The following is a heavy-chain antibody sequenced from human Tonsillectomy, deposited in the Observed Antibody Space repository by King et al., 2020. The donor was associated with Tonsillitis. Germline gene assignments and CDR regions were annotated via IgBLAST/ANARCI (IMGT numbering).Heavy chain of an antibody. CDR2: MKGDGSKT. V-gene: IGHV3-7*01. Sequence: VQLVESGGGLVQPGGSLRLSCVASGFTFSNYWMTWVRQAPGKGLEWVANMKGDGSKTSSVDSVTGRFTISRDNAKNSLYLQINSLRAEDTAMYYCTRDRNYCASGICYDVIDIWGQGTMVTVSS. D-gene: IGHD3-22*01. CDR3: TRDRNYCASGICYDVIDI. CDR1: GFTFSNYW. J-gene: IGHJ3*02.